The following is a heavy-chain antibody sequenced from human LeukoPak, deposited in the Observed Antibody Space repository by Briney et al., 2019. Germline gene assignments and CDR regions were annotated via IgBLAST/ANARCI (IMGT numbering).Heavy chain of an antibody. J-gene: IGHJ4*02. D-gene: IGHD6-13*01. CDR3: ARSAAGTVDY. V-gene: IGHV6-1*01. CDR1: GDSVSSTSDA. CDR2: TYYRSKWYN. Sequence: SQTLSLTCAISGDSVSSTSDAWNWIRQSPSRGLEWLGRTYYRSKWYNEYAASVKGRITINPDTSKNQFSLQLNSVTAEDSAVYYCARSAAGTVDYWGRGTLVTVSS.